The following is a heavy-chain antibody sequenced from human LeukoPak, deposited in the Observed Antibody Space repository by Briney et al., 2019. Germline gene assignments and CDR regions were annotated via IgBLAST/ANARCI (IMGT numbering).Heavy chain of an antibody. CDR2: IYPGDSDT. D-gene: IGHD2-2*01. Sequence: GESLKISCKGSGYSFTKYWIGWVRQMPGKGLEWMGIIYPGDSDTRYSPSFQGQVTISADKSISTAYLQWSSLKASDTAMYYCARTGAYCSSTSCYEDPYGMDVWGQGTTVTVSS. CDR1: GYSFTKYW. CDR3: ARTGAYCSSTSCYEDPYGMDV. V-gene: IGHV5-51*01. J-gene: IGHJ6*02.